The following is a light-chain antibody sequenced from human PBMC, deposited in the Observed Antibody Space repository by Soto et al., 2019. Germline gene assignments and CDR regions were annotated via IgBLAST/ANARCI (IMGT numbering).Light chain of an antibody. CDR2: GAS. CDR1: QSISSY. V-gene: IGKV1-39*01. Sequence: DIQMTQSPSSLSASVGDRVTITCRASQSISSYLNWYQHKAGKAPTVLIYGASSLQSGVPSRFSGRGSGTDFTLTISSLQPEDFAPYYCQQSYSVPWTFAQGTQVEIK. CDR3: QQSYSVPWT. J-gene: IGKJ1*01.